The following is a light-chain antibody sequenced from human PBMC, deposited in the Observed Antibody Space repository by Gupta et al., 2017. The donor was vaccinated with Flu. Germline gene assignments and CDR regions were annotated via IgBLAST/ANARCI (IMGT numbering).Light chain of an antibody. CDR2: TNN. CDR1: SSNIGSRY. V-gene: IGLV1-47*01. Sequence: QSVLTQPPSSSGTPGQRFSISCSGSSSNIGSRYVYWYQQVPGTAPKLLSHTNNQRPSGVREFCAATNPGTSALTITRGLRSEDNASYYCAEADVNGVYVFGGGTKVTVL. CDR3: AEADVNGVYV. J-gene: IGLJ2*01.